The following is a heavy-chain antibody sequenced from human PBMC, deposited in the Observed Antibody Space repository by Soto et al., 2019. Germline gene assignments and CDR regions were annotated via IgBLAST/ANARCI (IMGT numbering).Heavy chain of an antibody. J-gene: IGHJ5*02. CDR3: ARDISCSSTSCYGYNWFDP. CDR1: GFTFSSYG. D-gene: IGHD2-2*01. CDR2: IWYDGSNK. V-gene: IGHV3-33*01. Sequence: LRLSCAASGFTFSSYGMHWVRQAPGKGLEWVAVIWYDGSNKYYADSVKGRFTISRDNSKNTLYLQMNSLRAEDTAVYYCARDISCSSTSCYGYNWFDPWGQGTLVTVSS.